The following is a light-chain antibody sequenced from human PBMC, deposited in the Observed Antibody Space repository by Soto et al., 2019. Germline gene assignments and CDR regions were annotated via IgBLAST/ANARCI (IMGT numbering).Light chain of an antibody. CDR1: SSDVGGYNY. J-gene: IGLJ2*01. CDR2: DVS. V-gene: IGLV2-14*01. CDR3: SSYTSSSTLGGV. Sequence: QSVLTQPASVSGSPGQSITISCTGTSSDVGGYNYVSWYQQHPGKAPKLMIYDVSNRPSGVSNRFSGSKSGNTASLTISGLQAEDEAYYYCSSYTSSSTLGGVFGGGTKLTVL.